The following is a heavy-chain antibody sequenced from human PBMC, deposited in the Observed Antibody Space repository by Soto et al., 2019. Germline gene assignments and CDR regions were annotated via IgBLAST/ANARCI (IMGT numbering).Heavy chain of an antibody. V-gene: IGHV4-30-4*01. CDR2: ISSIGST. J-gene: IGHJ6*02. CDR1: GGSTSSGDYF. Sequence: SETLSLTCTVSGGSTSSGDYFWSWIRQSPGKGLEWIGYISSIGSTYYNPSLESRVSVSRDTSKNQFSLKLSSVTTTDTAVYYCARGLVIRPYYYHGMDVWGQGTTVS. CDR3: ARGLVIRPYYYHGMDV. D-gene: IGHD3-9*01.